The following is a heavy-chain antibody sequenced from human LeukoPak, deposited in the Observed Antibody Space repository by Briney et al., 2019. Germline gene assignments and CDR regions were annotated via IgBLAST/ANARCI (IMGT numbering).Heavy chain of an antibody. CDR3: ASLAVVQHPDY. Sequence: GGSLRLSCAASGFTVSSNYMSWVRQAPGKGLEWVSVIYSGGSTYYADSVKGRFTISRDNPKNTLYLQMNSLRAEDTAVYYCASLAVVQHPDYWGQGTLVTVSS. V-gene: IGHV3-66*01. J-gene: IGHJ4*02. CDR1: GFTVSSNY. CDR2: IYSGGST. D-gene: IGHD2-2*01.